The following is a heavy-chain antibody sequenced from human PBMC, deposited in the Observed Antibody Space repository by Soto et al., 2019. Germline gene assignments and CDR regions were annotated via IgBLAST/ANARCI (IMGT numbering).Heavy chain of an antibody. CDR2: IFSAGST. CDR1: GFTVSNNY. D-gene: IGHD5-18*01. Sequence: EVQVVESGGGLVQPGGSLRLSCAASGFTVSNNYMTWVRQAPGKGLDWVSIIFSAGSTYYADSVRGRFTISRDNSNTALYLQMHSLRAEATAIYYCEKGAGGYRWRSPAFDYWGQGTLVTVSS. V-gene: IGHV3-66*01. CDR3: EKGAGGYRWRSPAFDY. J-gene: IGHJ4*02.